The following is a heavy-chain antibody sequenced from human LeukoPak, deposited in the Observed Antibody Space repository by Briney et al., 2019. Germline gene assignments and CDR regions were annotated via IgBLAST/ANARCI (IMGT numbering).Heavy chain of an antibody. D-gene: IGHD3-3*01. Sequence: ASVKVSCKASGYTFTGYYMHWVRQAPGQGLERMGWINPNSGGTNYAQKFQGRVTMTRDTSISTAYMELSRLRSDDTAVYYCARDRGYDFWSGYYTPPFDYWGQGTLVTVSS. J-gene: IGHJ4*02. CDR2: INPNSGGT. CDR3: ARDRGYDFWSGYYTPPFDY. CDR1: GYTFTGYY. V-gene: IGHV1-2*02.